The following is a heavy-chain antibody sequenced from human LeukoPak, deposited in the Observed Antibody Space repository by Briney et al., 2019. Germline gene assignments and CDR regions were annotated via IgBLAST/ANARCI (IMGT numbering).Heavy chain of an antibody. Sequence: GGSLRLSCAASGFTVSSNYMSWVRQAPGKGLEWVSVIYSGGSTYYADSVKGRFTISRDNSKNTLYLQVNSLRAEDTAVYYCARDSPGGYGGFFDYWGQGTLVTVSS. CDR2: IYSGGST. J-gene: IGHJ4*02. D-gene: IGHD3-3*01. CDR1: GFTVSSNY. V-gene: IGHV3-53*01. CDR3: ARDSPGGYGGFFDY.